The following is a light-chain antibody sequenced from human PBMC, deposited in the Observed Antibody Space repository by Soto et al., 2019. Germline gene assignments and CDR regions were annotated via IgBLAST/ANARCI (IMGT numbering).Light chain of an antibody. CDR1: QSVSSY. CDR3: QHYNSYSEA. J-gene: IGKJ1*01. Sequence: SVLNQCPATLSMTPEERATLSCRASQSVSSYLAWYQQKPGQAPRLLIYDASNRATGIPARFSGSGSGTDFTLTISRLQPDDLGTYYRQHYNSYSEAFDQGTKVDIK. V-gene: IGKV3-11*01. CDR2: DAS.